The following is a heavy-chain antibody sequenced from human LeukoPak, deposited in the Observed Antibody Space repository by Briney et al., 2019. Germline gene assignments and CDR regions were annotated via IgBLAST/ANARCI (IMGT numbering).Heavy chain of an antibody. CDR3: ARKSVAGTRGIFGKYYYYGMDV. CDR1: RGSISGSNG. J-gene: IGHJ6*02. D-gene: IGHD6-19*01. CDR2: VYYSGST. V-gene: IGHV4-4*02. Sequence: ASETLSLTRAVSRGSISGSNGWSWVGQPPGQGLEWIGYVYYSGSTNYNPSLKSRVTISVDPSKNQFSLKLSSVTAADTAVYYCARKSVAGTRGIFGKYYYYGMDVWGQGTTVTVSS.